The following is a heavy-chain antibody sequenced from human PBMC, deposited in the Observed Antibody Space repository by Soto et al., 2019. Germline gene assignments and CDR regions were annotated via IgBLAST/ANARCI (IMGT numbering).Heavy chain of an antibody. CDR2: ISSSSSYI. J-gene: IGHJ4*02. V-gene: IGHV3-21*01. D-gene: IGHD6-19*01. CDR3: AREEYSSGPVTDY. Sequence: GGSLRLSCAASGFTFSSYSMNWVRQAPGKGLEWVSSISSSSSYIYYADSVKGRFTISRDNAKNLLYLQMNSLRAEDTAVYYCAREEYSSGPVTDYWGQGTLVTVSS. CDR1: GFTFSSYS.